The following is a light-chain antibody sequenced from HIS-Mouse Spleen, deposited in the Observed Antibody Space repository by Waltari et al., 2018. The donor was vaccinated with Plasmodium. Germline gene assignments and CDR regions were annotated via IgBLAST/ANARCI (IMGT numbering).Light chain of an antibody. CDR2: EGS. Sequence: QSALTQPASVSGSPGQSITLSCTGTSSDVGSHNLVSWYQQHPGQAPNRIIYEGSKRPSGVSNRFSGSKSGNTASLTISGLQAEDEADYYCCSYAGSSTLVFGGGTKLTVL. V-gene: IGLV2-23*01. CDR3: CSYAGSSTLV. CDR1: SSDVGSHNL. J-gene: IGLJ2*01.